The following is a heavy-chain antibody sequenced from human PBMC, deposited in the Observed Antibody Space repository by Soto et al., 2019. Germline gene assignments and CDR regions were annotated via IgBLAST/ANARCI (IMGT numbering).Heavy chain of an antibody. V-gene: IGHV4-39*01. Sequence: PSETLSLTCTVSGGSISSSSYYWGWIRQPPGKGLEWIGSIYYSGSTYYNPSLKSRVTISVDTSKNQFSLKLSSVTAADTAVYYCAISVAGPDSYYYYGMDVWGQGTTVTVS. CDR1: GGSISSSSYY. J-gene: IGHJ6*02. CDR2: IYYSGST. CDR3: AISVAGPDSYYYYGMDV. D-gene: IGHD6-19*01.